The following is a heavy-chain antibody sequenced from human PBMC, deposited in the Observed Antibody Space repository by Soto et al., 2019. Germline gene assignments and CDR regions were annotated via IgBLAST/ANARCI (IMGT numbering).Heavy chain of an antibody. CDR2: IYYTGNT. Sequence: SETLSLTCTVSGGSVNSGSYYWSWIRQPPGKGLEWIGYIYYTGNTNYNPSLKSRVTVSIDTSKNQFSLNLTSLTAADTAVYYCARVPYYYGSGSYFFDSWGQGTLVTVSS. D-gene: IGHD3-10*01. V-gene: IGHV4-61*01. J-gene: IGHJ4*02. CDR3: ARVPYYYGSGSYFFDS. CDR1: GGSVNSGSYY.